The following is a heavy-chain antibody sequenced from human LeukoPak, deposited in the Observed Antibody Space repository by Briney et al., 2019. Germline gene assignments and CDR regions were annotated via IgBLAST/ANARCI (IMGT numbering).Heavy chain of an antibody. CDR1: GGSFSGYY. V-gene: IGHV4-34*01. CDR3: ARGSTSPDGGEYFQH. J-gene: IGHJ1*01. Sequence: SETLSLTCAVYGGSFSGYYWSWIRQPPGKGLEWIGEINHSGSTNYNPSLKSRVTISVDKSKNQFSLKLSSVTAADTAVYYCARGSTSPDGGEYFQHWGQGTLVTVSS. D-gene: IGHD4-23*01. CDR2: INHSGST.